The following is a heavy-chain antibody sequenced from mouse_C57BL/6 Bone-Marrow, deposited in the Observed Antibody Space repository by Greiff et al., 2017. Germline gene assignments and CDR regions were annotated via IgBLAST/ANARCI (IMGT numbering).Heavy chain of an antibody. V-gene: IGHV1-39*01. Sequence: EVKLMESGPELVKPGASVKISCKASGYSFTDYNMNWVKQSNGKSLEWIGVINPNYGTTSYNQKFQGQCTLTVDQSSSTAYLQLNSLTSEDSAVYYCFYYGNYVDYWGQGTTLTVSS. CDR1: GYSFTDYN. CDR3: FYYGNYVDY. CDR2: INPNYGTT. D-gene: IGHD2-1*01. J-gene: IGHJ2*01.